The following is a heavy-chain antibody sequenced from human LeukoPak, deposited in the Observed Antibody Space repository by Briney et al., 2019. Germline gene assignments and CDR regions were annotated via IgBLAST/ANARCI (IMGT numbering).Heavy chain of an antibody. CDR2: IYTSGST. V-gene: IGHV4-61*02. J-gene: IGHJ6*03. Sequence: SETLSLTCTVSGGSISSGSYYWSWIRQPAGKGLEWIGRIYTSGSTNYNPSLKSRVTISVDTSKNQFSLKLSSVTAADTAVYYCARGPPQYYYYYMDVWGKGTTVTISS. CDR1: GGSISSGSYY. CDR3: ARGPPQYYYYYMDV.